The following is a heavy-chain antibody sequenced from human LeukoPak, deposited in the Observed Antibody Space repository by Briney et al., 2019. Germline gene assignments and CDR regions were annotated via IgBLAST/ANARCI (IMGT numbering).Heavy chain of an antibody. Sequence: GGSLRLSCAASGFTFSSYGVHWVRQAPGKGLEWVAVIWYDGSNKYYADSVKGRFTISRDNSKNTLYLQMNSLRAEDTAVYYCAKSGVVSAAFDIWGQGTMVTVSS. CDR1: GFTFSSYG. CDR2: IWYDGSNK. CDR3: AKSGVVSAAFDI. V-gene: IGHV3-33*06. J-gene: IGHJ3*02. D-gene: IGHD3-10*01.